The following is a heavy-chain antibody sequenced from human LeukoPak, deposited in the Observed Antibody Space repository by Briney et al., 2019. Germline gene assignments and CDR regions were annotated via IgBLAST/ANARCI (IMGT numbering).Heavy chain of an antibody. CDR1: GGTFSSYA. CDR2: IIPILGIA. D-gene: IGHD3-9*01. Sequence: ASVKVSCKASGGTFSSYAISWVRQAPGQGLEWMGRIIPILGIANYAQKFQGRVTITADKSTSTAYMELSSLRSEDTAVYYCARRRDFGIFIVKGDAFDIWGHGTMVTVSS. J-gene: IGHJ3*02. CDR3: ARRRDFGIFIVKGDAFDI. V-gene: IGHV1-69*04.